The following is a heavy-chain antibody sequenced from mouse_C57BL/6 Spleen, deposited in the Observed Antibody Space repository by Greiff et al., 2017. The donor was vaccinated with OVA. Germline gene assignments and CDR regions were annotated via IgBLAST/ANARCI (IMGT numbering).Heavy chain of an antibody. V-gene: IGHV5-16*01. Sequence: EVQRVESEGGLVQPGSSMKLSCTASGFTFSDYYMAWVRQVPEKGLEWVANINYDGSSTYYLDSLKSRFIISRDNAKNILYLQMSSLKSEDTATYYCARPYYDYDYWYFDVWGTGTTVTVSS. CDR3: ARPYYDYDYWYFDV. J-gene: IGHJ1*03. CDR1: GFTFSDYY. CDR2: INYDGSST. D-gene: IGHD2-4*01.